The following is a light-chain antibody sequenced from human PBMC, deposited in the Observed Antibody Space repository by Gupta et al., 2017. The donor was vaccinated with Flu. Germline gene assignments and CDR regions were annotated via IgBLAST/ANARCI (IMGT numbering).Light chain of an antibody. CDR1: QSMSTS. J-gene: IGKJ1*01. V-gene: IGKV3-11*01. CDR3: QHRKTWPPGAT. Sequence: RATLSCRASQSMSTSLAWYRQKPGQPPRLLIYDASSRATGIPARFSGAGSGTDFTLTISSLESEDFAVYYCQHRKTWPPGATFGQGTKVEIK. CDR2: DAS.